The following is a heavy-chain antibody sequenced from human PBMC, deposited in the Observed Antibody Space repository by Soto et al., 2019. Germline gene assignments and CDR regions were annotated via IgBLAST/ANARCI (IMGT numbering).Heavy chain of an antibody. V-gene: IGHV1-8*01. D-gene: IGHD6-6*01. J-gene: IGHJ6*03. Sequence: QVPLVQSGAEVKKPGASVKVSCKASGYTFTSYDINWVRQATGQGLEWMGWMNPNRGNTGYAQKFQGRVTMTGNTSISRVYVELSSRRSEDTVVYYCGRSLQRSWQLVWYYYYYYLAVSGKGTTDTVSS. CDR3: GRSLQRSWQLVWYYYYYYLAV. CDR1: GYTFTSYD. CDR2: MNPNRGNT.